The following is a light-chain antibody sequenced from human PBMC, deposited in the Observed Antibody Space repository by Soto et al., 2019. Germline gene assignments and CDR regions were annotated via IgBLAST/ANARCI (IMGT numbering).Light chain of an antibody. CDR3: SSYAGSNRLV. J-gene: IGLJ2*01. CDR1: SSDVGRYNY. Sequence: QSVLTQPPSASGSPGQSVTISCTGTSSDVGRYNYVSWYQQHPGKAPKLMIYDVIKRPSGVPDRFSGSKSGNTATLTVSGLQAEDEADYYCSSYAGSNRLVFGGGTKVTVL. V-gene: IGLV2-8*01. CDR2: DVI.